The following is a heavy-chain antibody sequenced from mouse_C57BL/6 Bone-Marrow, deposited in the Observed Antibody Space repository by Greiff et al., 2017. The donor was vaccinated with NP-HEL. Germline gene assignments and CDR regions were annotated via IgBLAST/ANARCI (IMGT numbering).Heavy chain of an antibody. J-gene: IGHJ4*01. CDR2: ISSGGSYT. V-gene: IGHV5-6*01. CDR3: ARRELSYAMDY. CDR1: GFTFSSYG. D-gene: IGHD1-1*02. Sequence: EVQGVESGGDLVKPGGSLKLSCAASGFTFSSYGMSWVRQTPDKRLEWVATISSGGSYTYYPDSVKGRFTISRDNAKNTLYLQMSSLKSEDTAMYYCARRELSYAMDYWGQGTSVTVSS.